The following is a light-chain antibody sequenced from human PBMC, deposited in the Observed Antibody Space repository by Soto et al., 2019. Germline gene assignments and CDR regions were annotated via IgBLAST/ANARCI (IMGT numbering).Light chain of an antibody. CDR2: TAG. CDR3: QQTYSTPYT. J-gene: IGKJ2*01. Sequence: IQMTQSPSSLSASVGDRVTITCRASQRITTYLNWYQQKPGKAPKLLSSTAGTLQGGVPSRFIGSGSGTDFTLTITALRPEDFATYFCQQTYSTPYTFGLGTKLEIK. V-gene: IGKV1-39*01. CDR1: QRITTY.